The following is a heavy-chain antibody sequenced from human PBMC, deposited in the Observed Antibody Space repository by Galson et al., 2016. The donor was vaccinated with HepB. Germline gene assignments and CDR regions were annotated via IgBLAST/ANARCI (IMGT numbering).Heavy chain of an antibody. Sequence: SLRLSCAASGFTFNRYAMNWVRQAPGKGLEWVSGISGSGHNTYYADSVKGRFTISRDNSKNTLYLQLNSLRAEDTAVYFCAREPSGWENSGYFDYWGQGTVVTVSS. CDR1: GFTFNRYA. V-gene: IGHV3-23*01. J-gene: IGHJ4*02. CDR2: ISGSGHNT. CDR3: AREPSGWENSGYFDY. D-gene: IGHD1-26*01.